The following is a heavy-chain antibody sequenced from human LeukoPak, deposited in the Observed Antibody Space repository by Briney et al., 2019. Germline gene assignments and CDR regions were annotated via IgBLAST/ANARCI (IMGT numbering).Heavy chain of an antibody. CDR2: INHSGST. V-gene: IGHV4-34*01. CDR3: ARIPRGYSYGRPFYYFDY. Sequence: PSETLSLTCAVYGGSFSGYYWSWIRQPPGKGLEWIGEINHSGSTNYNPSLKSRVTISVDTSKNQFSLKLSSVTAADTAVYYCARIPRGYSYGRPFYYFDYWGQGTLVTVSS. CDR1: GGSFSGYY. J-gene: IGHJ4*02. D-gene: IGHD5-18*01.